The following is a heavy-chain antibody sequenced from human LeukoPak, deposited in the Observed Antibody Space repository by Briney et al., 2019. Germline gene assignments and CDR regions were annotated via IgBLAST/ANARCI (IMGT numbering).Heavy chain of an antibody. D-gene: IGHD5-12*01. CDR3: ARDNSGYDYGGGFDP. Sequence: GASVKVSCKASGYTFTSYGISWVRQAPGQGLEWMGWISAYNGNTNYAQKLQGRVTMTTDTSTSTAYMELRSLRSDDTAVYYCARDNSGYDYGGGFDPWGQGTLVTVSS. J-gene: IGHJ5*02. CDR2: ISAYNGNT. V-gene: IGHV1-18*01. CDR1: GYTFTSYG.